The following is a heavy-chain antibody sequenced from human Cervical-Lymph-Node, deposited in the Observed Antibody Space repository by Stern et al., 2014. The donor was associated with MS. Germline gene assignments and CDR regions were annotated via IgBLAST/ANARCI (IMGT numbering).Heavy chain of an antibody. CDR3: ARDPLTAMGYYYFDY. CDR2: ISAYNGDT. Sequence: VQLLESGAEVKKPGASVKVSCKASGYTFTSYGISWVRQAPGQGLEWMGWISAYNGDTSYSQKLQGRVTMSTDTSTSTAYMELRSLRSGDTAVYYCARDPLTAMGYYYFDYWGQGTLVTVSS. J-gene: IGHJ4*02. CDR1: GYTFTSYG. V-gene: IGHV1-18*01. D-gene: IGHD5-18*01.